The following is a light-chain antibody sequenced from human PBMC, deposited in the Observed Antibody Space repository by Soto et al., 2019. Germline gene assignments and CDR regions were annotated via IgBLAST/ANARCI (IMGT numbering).Light chain of an antibody. V-gene: IGKV3D-11*02. CDR2: GAS. J-gene: IGKJ3*01. CDR3: QQRSNWQGFA. Sequence: EIMLTQSPATLSLSQGERATLSCRASQTFGSNLAWYQQKPGQAPRLLIYGASASATGIPVRVSGSGSGTDFTLTISSLEPEDFAVYFCQQRSNWQGFAFGPGTKVDIK. CDR1: QTFGSN.